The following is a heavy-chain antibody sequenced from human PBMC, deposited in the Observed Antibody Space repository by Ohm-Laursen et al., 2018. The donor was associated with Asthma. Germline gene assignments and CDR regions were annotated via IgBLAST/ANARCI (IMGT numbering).Heavy chain of an antibody. CDR2: ISYDGSNK. D-gene: IGHD1-26*01. J-gene: IGHJ4*02. Sequence: SLRLSCAASGFTFSSYGMHWVRQAPGKGLEWVAVISYDGSNKYYADSVKGRFTISRDNSKNTLYLQMNSLRAEDTAVYYCAKELSGSYYKAAFDYWGQGTLVTVSS. CDR3: AKELSGSYYKAAFDY. V-gene: IGHV3-30*18. CDR1: GFTFSSYG.